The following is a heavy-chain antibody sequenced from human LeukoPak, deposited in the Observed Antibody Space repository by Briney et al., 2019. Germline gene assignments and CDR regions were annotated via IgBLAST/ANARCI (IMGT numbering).Heavy chain of an antibody. V-gene: IGHV3-23*01. CDR2: IGGSGSNT. CDR3: AKGTTGSYSSGWYGFPFDY. J-gene: IGHJ4*02. CDR1: GFSFSHYG. D-gene: IGHD6-19*01. Sequence: GGSLRLSCVASGFSFSHYGMNWVRQAPGKGLEWVSGIGGSGSNTYYADSVKGRFTISRDNSKNTLYLQMNSLRVDDTAVYYCAKGTTGSYSSGWYGFPFDYRGQGTLVTVSS.